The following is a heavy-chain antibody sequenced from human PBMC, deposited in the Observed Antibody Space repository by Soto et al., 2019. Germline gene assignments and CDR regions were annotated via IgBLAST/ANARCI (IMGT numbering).Heavy chain of an antibody. D-gene: IGHD4-17*01. Sequence: QVQLVQSGAEVKKPGASVKVSCKASGYTFTTYGITWVRQAPGQGLEWMGWISAYSGNTNYAQKLQGRLTVTTDTSTNTAYMDLRSLISDDPAVYYCARVVKAGDYGDYGRYYFDYWGHGTLVTVSS. CDR3: ARVVKAGDYGDYGRYYFDY. V-gene: IGHV1-18*04. J-gene: IGHJ4*01. CDR1: GYTFTTYG. CDR2: ISAYSGNT.